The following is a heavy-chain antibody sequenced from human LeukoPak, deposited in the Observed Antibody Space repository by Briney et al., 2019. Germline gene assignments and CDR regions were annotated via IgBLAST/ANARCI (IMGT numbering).Heavy chain of an antibody. CDR3: ARDMYYYDSSGYGPAY. D-gene: IGHD3-22*01. CDR1: GGSFSGYY. J-gene: IGHJ4*02. V-gene: IGHV4-34*01. Sequence: SETLSLTCAVYGGSFSGYYWSWIRQPPGKGLEWIGEINHSGSTNYNPSLKSRVTISVDTSKNQFSLKLSSVTAADTAVYYCARDMYYYDSSGYGPAYWGQGTLVTVSS. CDR2: INHSGST.